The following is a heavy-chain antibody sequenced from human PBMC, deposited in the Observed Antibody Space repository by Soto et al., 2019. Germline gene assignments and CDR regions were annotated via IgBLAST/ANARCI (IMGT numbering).Heavy chain of an antibody. D-gene: IGHD6-6*01. Sequence: SETLSLTCTVSGGSISSYYWSWIRQPPGKGLEWIGYIYYSGSTNYNPSLKSRVTISVDTSKNQFSLRLSSVTAADTAVYYCARAIAARGPYYYYYYMDVWGKGTTVTVSS. J-gene: IGHJ6*03. CDR3: ARAIAARGPYYYYYYMDV. V-gene: IGHV4-59*01. CDR2: IYYSGST. CDR1: GGSISSYY.